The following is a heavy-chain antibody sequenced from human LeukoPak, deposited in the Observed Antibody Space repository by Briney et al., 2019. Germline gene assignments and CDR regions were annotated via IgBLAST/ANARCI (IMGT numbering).Heavy chain of an antibody. Sequence: GGSLRHSCAASGFTFSTYAMTWVRQAPGKGLEWVSGISASGVSTHYADSVKGRFTISRDNSKNTLYLQMNSLRAEDMAVHYCAKEYGPGSYYYDYWGQGTLVTVSS. CDR2: ISASGVST. D-gene: IGHD3-10*01. CDR1: GFTFSTYA. J-gene: IGHJ4*02. CDR3: AKEYGPGSYYYDY. V-gene: IGHV3-23*01.